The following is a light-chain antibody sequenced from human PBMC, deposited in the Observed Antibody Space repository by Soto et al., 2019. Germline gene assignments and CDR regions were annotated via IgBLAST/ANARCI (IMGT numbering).Light chain of an antibody. CDR3: QQRSNWPPIT. Sequence: EIVLTQSPATLSLSPGERATLSCRASQSVSSYLAWYQQKPGQAPRLLIYDASNRATGIPARFSGSGCGTDFTLTISSLEPEDFAVYYCQQRSNWPPITCGQGTRLEIK. CDR2: DAS. J-gene: IGKJ5*01. CDR1: QSVSSY. V-gene: IGKV3-11*01.